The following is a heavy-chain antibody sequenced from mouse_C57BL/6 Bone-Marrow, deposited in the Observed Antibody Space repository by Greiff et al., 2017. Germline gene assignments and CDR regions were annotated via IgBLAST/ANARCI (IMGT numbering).Heavy chain of an antibody. Sequence: QVQLQQSGAELVRPGASVTLSCKASGYTFTDYEMHWVKQTPVHGLEWIGAIDPETGGTAYNQKFKGKARLTADKSSSPAYMELRSLTSEDSAVYYCANYYCGSFAWFDYWGQGTLVTVSA. CDR2: IDPETGGT. CDR3: ANYYCGSFAWFDY. V-gene: IGHV1-15*01. CDR1: GYTFTDYE. J-gene: IGHJ3*01. D-gene: IGHD1-1*01.